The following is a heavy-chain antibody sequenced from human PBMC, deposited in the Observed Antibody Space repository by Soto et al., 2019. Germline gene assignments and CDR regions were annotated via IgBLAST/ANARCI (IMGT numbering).Heavy chain of an antibody. CDR2: IIPIFGTP. V-gene: IGHV1-69*06. Sequence: QVQLLQSGAEVRKPGSSVKVSCKASGGTFSSYAISWVRQAPGQGLEWMGGIIPIFGTPNYAERFQNRVTITVDRSTSTAHMELRSLRSEDSAVYYCPRDWSSTREGYWYFDVWGRGTLVTVSS. CDR3: PRDWSSTREGYWYFDV. CDR1: GGTFSSYA. D-gene: IGHD3-3*01. J-gene: IGHJ2*01.